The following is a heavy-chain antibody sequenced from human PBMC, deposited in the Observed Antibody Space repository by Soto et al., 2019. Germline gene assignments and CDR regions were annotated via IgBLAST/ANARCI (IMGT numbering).Heavy chain of an antibody. Sequence: QVQLQQWGAGLLKPSETLSLTCAVYGGSFSGYYWSWIRQPPGKGLEWIGEINHSGSTNYNPSLKSRVTISVDTSKNQFSLKLSSVTAADTAAYYCARGTPREWIQLWSCFDYWGQGTLVTVSS. CDR3: ARGTPREWIQLWSCFDY. V-gene: IGHV4-34*01. CDR1: GGSFSGYY. CDR2: INHSGST. J-gene: IGHJ4*02. D-gene: IGHD5-18*01.